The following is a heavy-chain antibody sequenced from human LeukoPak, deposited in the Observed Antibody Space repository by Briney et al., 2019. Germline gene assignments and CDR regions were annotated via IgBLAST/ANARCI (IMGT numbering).Heavy chain of an antibody. CDR2: MNPNSGKT. Sequence: ASVKVSCKTSGYTSTNYDINWVRQATGQGLEWMGWMNPNSGKTGYAQKFQGRVTMTRNTSISTAYMELSSLRSEDTAVYYCARPHCSSTDCHPPEWFDPWGQGTLVTVSS. CDR1: GYTSTNYD. D-gene: IGHD2-2*01. J-gene: IGHJ5*02. CDR3: ARPHCSSTDCHPPEWFDP. V-gene: IGHV1-8*01.